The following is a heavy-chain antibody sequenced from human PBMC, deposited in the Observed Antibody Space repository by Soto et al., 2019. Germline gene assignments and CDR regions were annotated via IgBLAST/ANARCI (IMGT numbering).Heavy chain of an antibody. Sequence: LRLSCAASGFTFGSYDMHWVRQATGKGLEWVSFIGTAGEPYSPGSVRGRFPISRENAKKSLHLQMNSLRAEDTAVYYCARAQSGYFDWSANAFDIWGQGTMVTVSS. J-gene: IGHJ3*02. D-gene: IGHD3-9*01. V-gene: IGHV3-13*05. CDR3: ARAQSGYFDWSANAFDI. CDR2: IGTAGEP. CDR1: GFTFGSYD.